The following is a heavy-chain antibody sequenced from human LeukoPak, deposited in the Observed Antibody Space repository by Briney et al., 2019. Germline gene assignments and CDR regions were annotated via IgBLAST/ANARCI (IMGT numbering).Heavy chain of an antibody. CDR1: GGSINNYY. CDR3: ARERRFSGYEIN. V-gene: IGHV4-59*01. J-gene: IGHJ4*02. CDR2: IYYTGST. Sequence: QVQLQESGPGLVKPSQTLSLICTVSGGSINNYYWSWIRQPPGKGPEWIGYIYYTGSTNYNPSLKSRVTISVDTSKNQFSLRLSSVTAADTAVYYCARERRFSGYEINWGQGTLVTVSS. D-gene: IGHD5-12*01.